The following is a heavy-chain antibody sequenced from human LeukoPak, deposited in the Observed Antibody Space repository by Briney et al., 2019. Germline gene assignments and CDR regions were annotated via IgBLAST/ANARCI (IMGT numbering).Heavy chain of an antibody. D-gene: IGHD2-21*02. CDR1: GFTFSSYA. CDR3: AKDSPLAGAYCGGDCYSGY. J-gene: IGHJ4*02. CDR2: ISGSDGST. Sequence: GGSLRLSCAASGFTFSSYAMSWVRQAPGKGLEWVSAISGSDGSTYYADSVKGRFTISRDNSKNTLYLQMNSLRAEDTAVYYCAKDSPLAGAYCGGDCYSGYWGQGTLVTVSS. V-gene: IGHV3-23*01.